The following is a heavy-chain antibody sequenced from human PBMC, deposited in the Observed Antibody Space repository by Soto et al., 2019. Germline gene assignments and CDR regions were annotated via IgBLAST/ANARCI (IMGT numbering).Heavy chain of an antibody. CDR1: GFTFSSYG. CDR2: ISYDGSNK. D-gene: IGHD2-21*02. V-gene: IGHV3-30*18. CDR3: AKGVTPDY. Sequence: ESGGGVVQPGRSLRLSCAASGFTFSSYGMHWVRQAPGKGLEWVAVISYDGSNKYYADSVKGRFTISRDNSKNTLYLQMNSLRAEDTAVYYCAKGVTPDYWGQGTLVTVSS. J-gene: IGHJ4*02.